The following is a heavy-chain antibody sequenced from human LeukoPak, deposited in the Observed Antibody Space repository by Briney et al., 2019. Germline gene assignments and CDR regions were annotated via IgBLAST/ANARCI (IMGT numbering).Heavy chain of an antibody. CDR3: ARTRDTAMVFFDY. J-gene: IGHJ4*02. D-gene: IGHD5-18*01. Sequence: NPSETLSLTCTVSSGSISSYYRSWIRQPPGKGLEWVGYIYYSGSTNYNPSLKSRVTISVDTSKNQFSLKLSSVTAADTAVYYCARTRDTAMVFFDYWGQGTLVTVSS. V-gene: IGHV4-59*01. CDR1: SGSISSYY. CDR2: IYYSGST.